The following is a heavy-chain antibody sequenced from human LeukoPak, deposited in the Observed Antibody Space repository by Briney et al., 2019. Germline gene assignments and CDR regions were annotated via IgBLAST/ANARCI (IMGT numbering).Heavy chain of an antibody. CDR1: GYTFTAYY. V-gene: IGHV1-2*06. CDR3: ARERIGYSYGSIKSDY. J-gene: IGHJ4*02. Sequence: ASVKVSCKASGYTFTAYYVHWVRQAPGQGLEWMGRINPNSGGTNYAQKSQGRVTMTRDTSISTAYMELSRLRSDDTAVYYCARERIGYSYGSIKSDYWGQGTLVTVSS. D-gene: IGHD5-18*01. CDR2: INPNSGGT.